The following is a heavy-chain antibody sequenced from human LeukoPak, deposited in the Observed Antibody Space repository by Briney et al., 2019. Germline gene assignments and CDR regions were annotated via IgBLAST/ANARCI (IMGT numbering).Heavy chain of an antibody. CDR2: ISSSSSYI. J-gene: IGHJ4*02. V-gene: IGHV3-11*06. CDR3: THTAANRYYFDY. Sequence: PGGSLRLSCAASGFSFSDYYMSWIRQAPGKGLEWVSSISSSSSYIYYADSVKGRFTISRDNAKNSLYLQMNSLRAEDTAVYYCTHTAANRYYFDYWGQGTLVTVSS. D-gene: IGHD5-18*01. CDR1: GFSFSDYY.